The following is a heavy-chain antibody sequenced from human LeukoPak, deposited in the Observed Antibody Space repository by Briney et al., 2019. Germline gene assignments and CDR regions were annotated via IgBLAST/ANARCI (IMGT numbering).Heavy chain of an antibody. CDR1: VGSFSGYY. D-gene: IGHD3-22*01. CDR3: ARVNYFYSGRYYWWFDP. CDR2: INHSGST. J-gene: IGHJ5*02. Sequence: PSETLSLTCAVYVGSFSGYYWSWSRQPPGKGLEWIGEINHSGSTNYNPSPKSRVTTSVDPSKNQVSLKLTSVTAADTAVYYCARVNYFYSGRYYWWFDPWGQGTLVTVSS. V-gene: IGHV4-34*01.